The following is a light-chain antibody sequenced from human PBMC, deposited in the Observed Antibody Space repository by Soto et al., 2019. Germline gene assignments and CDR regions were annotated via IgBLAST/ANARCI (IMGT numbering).Light chain of an antibody. CDR1: SSDVGSYNL. CDR3: CSYAGSSTFLWV. J-gene: IGLJ3*02. Sequence: QSALTQPASVSGSPGQSITISCSGTSSDVGSYNLVSWYQQHPGKAPKLMIYEGSKRPSGVSNRFSGSKSGNTASLTISGLQAEHEADYYCCSYAGSSTFLWVFGGGTKLTVL. CDR2: EGS. V-gene: IGLV2-23*03.